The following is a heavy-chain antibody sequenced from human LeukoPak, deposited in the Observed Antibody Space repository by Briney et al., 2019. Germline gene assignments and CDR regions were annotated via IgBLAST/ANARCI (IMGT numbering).Heavy chain of an antibody. CDR1: GFTFSSYS. Sequence: GGSLRLSCAASGFTFSSYSMNWVRQAPGKGLEWVSSISGISSYIYYADSVKGRFTISRDNAKNSLYLQMNSLRAEDTAVYYCARGYGPGSYYGDYWGQGTLVTVSS. J-gene: IGHJ4*02. CDR3: ARGYGPGSYYGDY. CDR2: ISGISSYI. D-gene: IGHD3-10*01. V-gene: IGHV3-21*01.